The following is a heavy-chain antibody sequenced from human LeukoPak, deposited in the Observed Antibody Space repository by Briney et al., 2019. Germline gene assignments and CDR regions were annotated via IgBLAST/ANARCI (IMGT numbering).Heavy chain of an antibody. D-gene: IGHD7-27*01. J-gene: IGHJ3*02. CDR3: TRANWGNAFDI. CDR1: GFTLADYT. CDR2: ISRSSDPI. V-gene: IGHV3-9*01. Sequence: GGSLRLSCAASGFTLADYTMHSVRLGPVKGLEWVSGISRSSDPIAYADSVKGRFTVSRDNAKNSLYLQMNSLTIEDTALYYCTRANWGNAFDIWGQGTLVTVSS.